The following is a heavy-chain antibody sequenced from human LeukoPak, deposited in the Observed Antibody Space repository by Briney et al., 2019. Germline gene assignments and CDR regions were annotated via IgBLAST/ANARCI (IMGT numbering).Heavy chain of an antibody. V-gene: IGHV3-30*02. CDR1: GFTFSSYG. J-gene: IGHJ3*02. D-gene: IGHD3-22*01. CDR2: IQYDGSNK. CDR3: AKDRAIVVIADAFDI. Sequence: GGSLRLSCAASGFTFSSYGMHWVRQAPGKGLDWVAFIQYDGSNKYYADSVKGRFTMSRDNSKNTLYLQMNSLRAEDTAVYYCAKDRAIVVIADAFDIWGQGTMVTVSS.